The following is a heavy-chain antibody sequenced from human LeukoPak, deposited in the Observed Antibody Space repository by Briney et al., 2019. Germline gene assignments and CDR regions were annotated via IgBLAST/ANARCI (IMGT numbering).Heavy chain of an antibody. J-gene: IGHJ4*02. V-gene: IGHV3-73*01. CDR3: TSTMGPYFDY. D-gene: IGHD2-8*01. CDR2: IRSKANSYAT. CDR1: GFTFSGSA. Sequence: GGSLRLSCAASGFTFSGSAMHWVRQASGKGLEWVGRIRSKANSYATAYAASVKGRFTISRDDSKDTAYLQMNSLKTEDTAVYYCTSTMGPYFDYWGQGTLVTVSS.